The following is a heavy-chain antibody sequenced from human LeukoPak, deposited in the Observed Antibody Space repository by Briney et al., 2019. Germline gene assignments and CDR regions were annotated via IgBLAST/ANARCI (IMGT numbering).Heavy chain of an antibody. CDR2: VSGNGATT. D-gene: IGHD4-11*01. Sequence: GGSLRVSCAASGFTFSSYAMSWVRLAPGKGLEWVSTVSGNGATTYYADSVKGRFTISRDNSKNMLDLQMSSLRAEDTAIYFCARVPHPTYYFDYWGRGTLVTVSS. J-gene: IGHJ4*02. CDR3: ARVPHPTYYFDY. CDR1: GFTFSSYA. V-gene: IGHV3-23*01.